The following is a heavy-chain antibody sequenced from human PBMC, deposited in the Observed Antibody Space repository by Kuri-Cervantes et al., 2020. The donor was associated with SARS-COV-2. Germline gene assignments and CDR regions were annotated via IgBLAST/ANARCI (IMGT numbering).Heavy chain of an antibody. D-gene: IGHD3-10*01. CDR3: ARDYVVRGVIRRYFDL. CDR2: INHSGST. J-gene: IGHJ2*01. Sequence: SQTLSLTCAVSGYSISSGYYWGWIRQPPGKGLEWIGEINHSGSTNYNPSLKSRVTISVDTSKNQFSLKLSSVTAADTAVYYCARDYVVRGVIRRYFDLWGRDTLVTVSS. CDR1: GYSISSGYY. V-gene: IGHV4-38-2*02.